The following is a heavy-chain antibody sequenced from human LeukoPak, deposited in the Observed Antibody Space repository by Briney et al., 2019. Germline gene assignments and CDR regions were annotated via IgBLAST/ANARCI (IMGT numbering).Heavy chain of an antibody. J-gene: IGHJ3*02. CDR2: ISADNGNT. V-gene: IGHV1-18*01. Sequence: ASVKVSCKASGYTFTNDGISWVRQAPGQGLEWMGWISADNGNTNYAQKLQGRVTMTTDTSTSTAYMELRSLRSDDTAVYYCARAYCGGDCYRHDAFDIWGQGTMVTVSS. D-gene: IGHD2-21*02. CDR1: GYTFTNDG. CDR3: ARAYCGGDCYRHDAFDI.